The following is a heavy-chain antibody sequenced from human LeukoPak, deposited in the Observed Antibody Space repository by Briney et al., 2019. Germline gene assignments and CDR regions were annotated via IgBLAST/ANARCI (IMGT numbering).Heavy chain of an antibody. Sequence: VASVKVSCKVSGYTLTELSMHWVRQAPGKGLEWMGGFDPEDGETIYAQRFQGRVTMTEDTSTDTAYMELSSLRSEDTAVYYCATEGYSGYDPKFDYWGQGTLVTVSS. CDR1: GYTLTELS. V-gene: IGHV1-24*01. D-gene: IGHD5-12*01. J-gene: IGHJ4*02. CDR3: ATEGYSGYDPKFDY. CDR2: FDPEDGET.